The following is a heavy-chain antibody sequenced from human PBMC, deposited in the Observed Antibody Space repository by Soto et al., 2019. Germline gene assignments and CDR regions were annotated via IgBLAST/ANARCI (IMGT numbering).Heavy chain of an antibody. Sequence: QVQLVQSGAEVKKPGSSVKVSCKASGGTLLSYTISWVRQAPGQGLEWMGGIIPIFGIANYAQKFQGRVTRTADESTGVAYMELSSLRSDYTAVYYCAGGEVETAMENVWVQGTTVNFAS. CDR3: AGGEVETAMENV. J-gene: IGHJ6*02. V-gene: IGHV1-69*01. CDR1: GGTLLSYT. D-gene: IGHD5-18*01. CDR2: IIPIFGIA.